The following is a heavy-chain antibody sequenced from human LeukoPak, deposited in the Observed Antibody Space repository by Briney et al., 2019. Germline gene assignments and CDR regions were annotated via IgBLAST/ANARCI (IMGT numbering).Heavy chain of an antibody. CDR2: MYYSGST. D-gene: IGHD4-23*01. CDR1: GGSITSYY. Sequence: SETLCLTCTVSGGSITSYYRSWIRQSPGKGLEWIGYMYYSGSTKYNPSLKSRVTISVDTSKNQFSLKLSSATAADTAVYYCARLPMAVTPHVDIWGQGTLVTVSS. J-gene: IGHJ4*02. V-gene: IGHV4-59*01. CDR3: ARLPMAVTPHVDI.